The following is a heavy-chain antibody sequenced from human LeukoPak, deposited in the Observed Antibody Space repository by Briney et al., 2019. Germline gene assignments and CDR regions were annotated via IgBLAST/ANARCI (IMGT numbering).Heavy chain of an antibody. J-gene: IGHJ4*02. CDR2: ISSTSSYI. Sequence: GGSLRLSCAASGFTFSSYTMNWVRQAPGKGLEWVSSISSTSSYIYYADSLKGRFTISRDNVKNSLYLQMNSLRAEDTAVYYCARGSTTRCDYWGQGTLVTVSS. D-gene: IGHD4-17*01. V-gene: IGHV3-21*01. CDR3: ARGSTTRCDY. CDR1: GFTFSSYT.